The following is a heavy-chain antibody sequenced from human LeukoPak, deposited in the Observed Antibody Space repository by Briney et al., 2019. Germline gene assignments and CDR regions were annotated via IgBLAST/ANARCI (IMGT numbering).Heavy chain of an antibody. Sequence: GGSLRLSCAASGFTVSSNYMSWVRQAPGKGLEWVSVIYSCGSTYYADSVKGRFTISRDNSKNTLYLQMNSLRAEDTAVYYCAKEVWRGIFDAFDIWGQGTMVTVSS. CDR2: IYSCGST. CDR3: AKEVWRGIFDAFDI. V-gene: IGHV3-53*01. J-gene: IGHJ3*02. D-gene: IGHD3-3*01. CDR1: GFTVSSNY.